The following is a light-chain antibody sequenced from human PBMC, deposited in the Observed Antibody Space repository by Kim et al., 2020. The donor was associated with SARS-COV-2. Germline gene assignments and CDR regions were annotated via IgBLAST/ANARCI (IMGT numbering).Light chain of an antibody. V-gene: IGKV3-11*01. Sequence: LSPGERATRSCRASQSVSSYLAGYQQKPGQAPRLLIYDASNRATGIPSRFSGSGSGTDFTLTISSLEPEDFAVYYCQQRSNWPRTFGQGTKVDIK. J-gene: IGKJ1*01. CDR3: QQRSNWPRT. CDR1: QSVSSY. CDR2: DAS.